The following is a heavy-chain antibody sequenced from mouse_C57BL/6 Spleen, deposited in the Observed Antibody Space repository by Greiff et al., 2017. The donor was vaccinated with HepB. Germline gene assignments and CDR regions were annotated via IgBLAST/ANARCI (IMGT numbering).Heavy chain of an antibody. J-gene: IGHJ3*01. CDR1: GYTFTDYY. D-gene: IGHD2-2*01. V-gene: IGHV1-26*01. Sequence: VQLQQSGPELVKPGASVKISCKASGYTFTDYYMNWVKQSHGKSLEWIGDINPHNGGTSYNQKFKGKATLTVDKSSSTAYMELRSLTSEDSAVYYCAGCYGYDAGFAYWGQGTLVTVSA. CDR2: INPHNGGT. CDR3: AGCYGYDAGFAY.